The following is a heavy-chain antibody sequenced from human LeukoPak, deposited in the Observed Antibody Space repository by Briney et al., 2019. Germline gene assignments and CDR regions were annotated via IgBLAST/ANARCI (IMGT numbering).Heavy chain of an antibody. CDR3: TRHANPDCSGGSCYSGRTDY. V-gene: IGHV3-73*01. Sequence: GGSLRLSCAASGFTFSGSAMHWARQASGKGLEWVGRIRSKANSYATAYAASVKGRFTISRDDSKNTAYLQMNSLKTEDTAVYYCTRHANPDCSGGSCYSGRTDYWGQGTQVTVSS. CDR2: IRSKANSYAT. J-gene: IGHJ4*02. CDR1: GFTFSGSA. D-gene: IGHD2-15*01.